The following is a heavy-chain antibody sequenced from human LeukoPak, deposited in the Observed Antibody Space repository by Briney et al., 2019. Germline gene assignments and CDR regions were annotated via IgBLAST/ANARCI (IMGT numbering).Heavy chain of an antibody. CDR1: GFTFSSYA. Sequence: GGSLRLSCAVAGFTFSSYARSWVRQAPGEGLEWVSAISGSGGSTYYADSVKGQFTISRDNSKNTLYLQMNSLRAEDTAVYYCAKEVLGYFDYWGQGTLVTVSS. D-gene: IGHD7-27*01. V-gene: IGHV3-23*01. J-gene: IGHJ4*02. CDR3: AKEVLGYFDY. CDR2: ISGSGGST.